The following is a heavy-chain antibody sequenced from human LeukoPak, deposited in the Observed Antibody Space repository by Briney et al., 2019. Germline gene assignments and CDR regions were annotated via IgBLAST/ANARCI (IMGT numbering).Heavy chain of an antibody. CDR3: ARASEAAAGTEI. Sequence: ASVKVSCKASGYTFTSYYMHWVRQTPGQGLEWMGIINPSGGSTSYAQKFQGRVTMTRDTSTSTVYMELSSLRSEDTAVYYCARASEAAAGTEIWGQGTLVTVSS. J-gene: IGHJ4*02. V-gene: IGHV1-46*01. CDR2: INPSGGST. D-gene: IGHD6-13*01. CDR1: GYTFTSYY.